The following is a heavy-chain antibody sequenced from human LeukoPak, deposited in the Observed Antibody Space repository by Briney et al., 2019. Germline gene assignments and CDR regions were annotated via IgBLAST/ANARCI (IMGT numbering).Heavy chain of an antibody. D-gene: IGHD6-19*01. V-gene: IGHV3-74*01. CDR3: AKDIPPWLAVAGTLAYYYGMDV. CDR2: INTDGGST. J-gene: IGHJ6*02. CDR1: GFTFGSYW. Sequence: GGSLRLSCAASGFTFGSYWMHWVRQAPGKGLVWVSRINTDGGSTTYADSVKGRFTISRDNAKNTLYLQMNSLRAEDTAVYYCAKDIPPWLAVAGTLAYYYGMDVWGQGTTVTVSS.